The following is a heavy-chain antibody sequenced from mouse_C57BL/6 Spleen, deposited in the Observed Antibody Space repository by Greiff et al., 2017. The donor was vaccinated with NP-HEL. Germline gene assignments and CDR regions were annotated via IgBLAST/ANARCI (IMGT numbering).Heavy chain of an antibody. J-gene: IGHJ1*03. V-gene: IGHV3-6*01. D-gene: IGHD1-1*01. CDR2: ISYDGSN. CDR3: ARVYYYGSPYFDV. CDR1: GYSITSGYY. Sequence: DVQLVESGPGLVKPSQSLSLTCSVTGYSITSGYYWNWIRQFPGNKLEWMGYISYDGSNNYNPSLKNRISITRDTSKNQFFLKLNSVTTEDTATYYCARVYYYGSPYFDVWGTRTTVTVSS.